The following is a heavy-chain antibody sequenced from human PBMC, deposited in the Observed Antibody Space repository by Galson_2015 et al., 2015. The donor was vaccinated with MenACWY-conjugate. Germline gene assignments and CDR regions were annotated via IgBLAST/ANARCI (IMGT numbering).Heavy chain of an antibody. D-gene: IGHD3-9*01. Sequence: SLRLSCAASGFIFSDYGMHWVRQAPGKGLEWVAVIWFDGGLKYYADSVKDRFTISRDDSKNTLYLQMSSLRADDTAVYYCARDRDDILTGYYTPPDYWGQGTLVTVSS. J-gene: IGHJ4*02. CDR2: IWFDGGLK. CDR3: ARDRDDILTGYYTPPDY. CDR1: GFIFSDYG. V-gene: IGHV3-33*01.